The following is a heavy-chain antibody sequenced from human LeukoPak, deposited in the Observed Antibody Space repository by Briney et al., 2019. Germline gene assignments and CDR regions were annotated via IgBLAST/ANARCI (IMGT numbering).Heavy chain of an antibody. CDR3: AKAIVSYYGSGRDDAFDV. CDR1: GFTFSSSS. Sequence: GGSLRLSCAAFGFTFSSSSMNWVRQAPGKGLEWASYISGGSSTIHYADSVKGRFTISRDNAKNSLYLQMNSLRAEDTALYYCAKAIVSYYGSGRDDAFDVWGQGTMVTVSS. J-gene: IGHJ3*01. CDR2: ISGGSSTI. V-gene: IGHV3-48*01. D-gene: IGHD3-10*01.